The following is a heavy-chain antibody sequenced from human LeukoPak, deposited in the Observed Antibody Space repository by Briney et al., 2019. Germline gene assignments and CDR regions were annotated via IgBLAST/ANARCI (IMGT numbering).Heavy chain of an antibody. D-gene: IGHD3-22*01. CDR3: ARHHYYDSRKDAFDI. V-gene: IGHV5-51*01. J-gene: IGHJ3*02. Sequence: GESLKISCKGSGYSFTSYWIGWVRQMPGKGLEWMGIIYPGDSDTRYSPSFQGQVTISADKSISTAYLQWSSLKASDTAMYYCARHHYYDSRKDAFDIWGQGTMVTVSS. CDR2: IYPGDSDT. CDR1: GYSFTSYW.